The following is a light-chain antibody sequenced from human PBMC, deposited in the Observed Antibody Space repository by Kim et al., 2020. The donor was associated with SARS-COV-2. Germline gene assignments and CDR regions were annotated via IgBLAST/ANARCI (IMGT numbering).Light chain of an antibody. J-gene: IGLJ2*01. V-gene: IGLV1-40*01. CDR3: QSYDSSLSGSKV. CDR1: SSNIAAGYD. Sequence: RVTISCTGSSSNIAAGYDVHWYQQLPGTAPKLLIYGNSNRPSGVPDRFSGSKSGTSASLAITGLQAEDEADYYCQSYDSSLSGSKVFGGGTQLTVL. CDR2: GNS.